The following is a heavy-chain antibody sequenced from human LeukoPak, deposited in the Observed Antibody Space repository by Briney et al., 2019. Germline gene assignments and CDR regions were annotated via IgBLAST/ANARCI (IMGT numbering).Heavy chain of an antibody. CDR1: GFTFSTYG. V-gene: IGHV3-33*01. CDR3: ARDGPAYCGGDCYWDY. Sequence: PGGSLRLSCAASGFTFSTYGMHWVRQAPGKRLEWVAVIWYDGSNKYYADSVKGRFTISRDNSKNTLYLQMNSLRAEDTAVYYCARDGPAYCGGDCYWDYWGQGTLVTVSS. J-gene: IGHJ4*02. CDR2: IWYDGSNK. D-gene: IGHD2-21*02.